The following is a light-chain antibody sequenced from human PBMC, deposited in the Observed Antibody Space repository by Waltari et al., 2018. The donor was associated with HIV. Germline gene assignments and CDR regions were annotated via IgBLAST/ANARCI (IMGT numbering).Light chain of an antibody. CDR2: DTT. J-gene: IGLJ3*02. CDR1: TGPVTSGHH. Sequence: QAVVTQEPSLTVSPGGTVTLTCGSSTGPVTSGHHPYWFQQRPGQAPRTLIYDTTNKPSWTPARFSGSRLGGKAALTLSGAQPEDEAEYYCLLSYAGPRPWVFGGGTKVTVL. V-gene: IGLV7-46*01. CDR3: LLSYAGPRPWV.